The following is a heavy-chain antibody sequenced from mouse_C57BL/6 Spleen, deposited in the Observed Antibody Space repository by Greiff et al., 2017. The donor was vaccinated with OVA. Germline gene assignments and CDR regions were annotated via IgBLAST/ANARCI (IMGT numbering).Heavy chain of an antibody. J-gene: IGHJ1*03. D-gene: IGHD2-1*01. CDR2: IYPGDGDT. Sequence: VQLQQSGPELVKPGASVKISCKASGYAFSSSWMNWVKQRPGKGLEWIGRIYPGDGDTNYNGKFKGKATLTADKSSSTAYMQLSSLTSEDSAVYVCARSLYYGNYDWYFDVWGTGTTVTVSS. CDR3: ARSLYYGNYDWYFDV. CDR1: GYAFSSSW. V-gene: IGHV1-82*01.